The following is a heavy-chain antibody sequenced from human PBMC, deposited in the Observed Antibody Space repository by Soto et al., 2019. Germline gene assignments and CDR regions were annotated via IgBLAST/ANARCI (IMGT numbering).Heavy chain of an antibody. CDR3: ARDTWARRTYYYDTSDTS. V-gene: IGHV3-30-3*01. CDR1: GFTFSSYA. CDR2: ISDDGTKK. Sequence: QVQLVESGGGVVHPGKSLRLSCAGSGFTFSSYAFHWVRQAPGEGLEWVAVISDDGTKKYYADYVKGRFIISRHNYKDTLYLEMNSLRSEDTAVYYCARDTWARRTYYYDTSDTSGGQGTLVTVSS. D-gene: IGHD3-22*01. J-gene: IGHJ4*02.